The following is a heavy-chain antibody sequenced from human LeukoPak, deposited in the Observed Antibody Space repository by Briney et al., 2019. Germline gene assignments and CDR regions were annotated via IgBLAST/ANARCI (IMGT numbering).Heavy chain of an antibody. V-gene: IGHV1-8*01. Sequence: ASVKASCKASGYTFTSYDINWVRQATGQGLEWMGWMNPNSGNTGYAQKFQGRVTMTRNTSISTAYMELSSLRSEDTAVYYCARRGPYYYGMDVWGQGTTVTVSS. D-gene: IGHD3-10*01. J-gene: IGHJ6*02. CDR2: MNPNSGNT. CDR3: ARRGPYYYGMDV. CDR1: GYTFTSYD.